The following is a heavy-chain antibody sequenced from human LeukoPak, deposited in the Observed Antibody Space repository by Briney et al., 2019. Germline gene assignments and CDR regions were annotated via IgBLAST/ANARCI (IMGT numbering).Heavy chain of an antibody. CDR2: ISGSGGST. D-gene: IGHD3-10*01. CDR1: GFTFSSYA. Sequence: PGGSLRLSCAASGFTFSSYAMSWVRQAPGKGLEWVSAISGSGGSTYYADPVKGRFTISRDNSKNTLYLQMNSLRAEDTAVYYCAKDEFDYGSGSYYTNYWGQGTLVTVSS. J-gene: IGHJ4*02. CDR3: AKDEFDYGSGSYYTNY. V-gene: IGHV3-23*01.